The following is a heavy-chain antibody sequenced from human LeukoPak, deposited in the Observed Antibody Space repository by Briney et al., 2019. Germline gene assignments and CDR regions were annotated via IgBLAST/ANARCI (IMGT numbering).Heavy chain of an antibody. CDR2: IYYSGST. Sequence: SETLSLTCTVSGGSISSSSYYWGWIRQPPGKGLEWIGSIYYSGSTYYNPSLKSRVTISVDTSKNQFSLKLSSVTAADTAVYYCAAVVPVDIRVDYWGQGTLVTVSS. J-gene: IGHJ4*02. D-gene: IGHD2-2*01. CDR3: AAVVPVDIRVDY. CDR1: GGSISSSSYY. V-gene: IGHV4-39*01.